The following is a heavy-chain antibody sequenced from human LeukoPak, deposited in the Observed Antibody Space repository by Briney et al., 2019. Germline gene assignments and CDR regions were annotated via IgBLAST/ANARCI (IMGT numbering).Heavy chain of an antibody. J-gene: IGHJ2*01. Sequence: SETLSLTCTVSGGSISSSRYYWAWIRQPPGKGLQLIGSIYYSGSTYYNPSLKSRVTLSVDTSKNQFSLRLSSVTAADTAVYYCARTYYDGSLPRYFDLWGRGTLVTVS. CDR2: IYYSGST. CDR1: GGSISSSRYY. V-gene: IGHV4-39*01. CDR3: ARTYYDGSLPRYFDL. D-gene: IGHD3-22*01.